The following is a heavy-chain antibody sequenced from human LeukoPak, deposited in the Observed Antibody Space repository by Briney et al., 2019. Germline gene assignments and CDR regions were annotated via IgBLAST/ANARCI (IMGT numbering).Heavy chain of an antibody. J-gene: IGHJ3*02. Sequence: GGSLRLSCAASGFTFSSYAMSWVRQAPGKGLEWVSAISGSGGSTYYADSVKGRFTISRDNSKNTLYLQMNSLRAEDTAVYYCAKKWDYGGNRGYAFDIWGQGTMVTVS. CDR1: GFTFSSYA. V-gene: IGHV3-23*01. D-gene: IGHD4-23*01. CDR3: AKKWDYGGNRGYAFDI. CDR2: ISGSGGST.